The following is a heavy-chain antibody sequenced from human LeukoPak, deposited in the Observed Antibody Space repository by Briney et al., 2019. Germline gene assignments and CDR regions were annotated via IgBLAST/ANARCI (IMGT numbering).Heavy chain of an antibody. D-gene: IGHD1-26*01. V-gene: IGHV3-23*01. CDR2: ITGNGAST. Sequence: GGSLRLSCAASGFTFRSYDINWVRRAPGKGLEWVSSITGNGASTNFADSVKGRFTISRDNSKNTAYLQMNSLRAEDAAVYYCAGSGSHVYWGQGTLVTVSS. J-gene: IGHJ4*02. CDR1: GFTFRSYD. CDR3: AGSGSHVY.